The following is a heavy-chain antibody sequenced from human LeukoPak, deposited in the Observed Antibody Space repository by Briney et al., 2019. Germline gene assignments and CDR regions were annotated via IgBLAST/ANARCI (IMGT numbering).Heavy chain of an antibody. CDR1: GGSISSYY. Sequence: PPGTLSLTCAVSGGSISSYYRSWIRQPAGKGLEWIWRIYTSGSTNYNPSIKSRVTMSVATSKNQFSLKLSSVTAADTAVYYCARESSSSPYYYYGMDVWGQGTTVTVSS. D-gene: IGHD6-6*01. CDR2: IYTSGST. V-gene: IGHV4-4*07. CDR3: ARESSSSPYYYYGMDV. J-gene: IGHJ6*02.